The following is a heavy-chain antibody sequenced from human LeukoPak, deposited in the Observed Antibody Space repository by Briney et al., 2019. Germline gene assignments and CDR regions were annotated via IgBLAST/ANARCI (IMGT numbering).Heavy chain of an antibody. V-gene: IGHV3-7*01. CDR3: ASPLWFGELLSPNWFDP. Sequence: PGGSLRLSCTASGFPFSDYYMGWIRQAPGKGLEWVANIKQDGSEKYYVDSVKGRFAISRDNAKNSLYLQMNSLRAEDTAVYYCASPLWFGELLSPNWFDPWGQGTLVTVSS. CDR1: GFPFSDYY. CDR2: IKQDGSEK. D-gene: IGHD3-10*01. J-gene: IGHJ5*02.